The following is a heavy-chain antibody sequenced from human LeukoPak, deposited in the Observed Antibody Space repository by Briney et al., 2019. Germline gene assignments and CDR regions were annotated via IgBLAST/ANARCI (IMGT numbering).Heavy chain of an antibody. CDR1: GYTFTSYY. J-gene: IGHJ5*02. Sequence: AAVKVSCKASGYTFTSYYMHWARQAPGQGLEWMGIINPSGGSTSYAQKFQGRVTMTRDMSTSTAYMELRSLRSDDTAVYYCARDLRFSGFYDSSGPIRDWFDPWGQGTLVIVSS. CDR3: ARDLRFSGFYDSSGPIRDWFDP. V-gene: IGHV1-46*01. CDR2: INPSGGST. D-gene: IGHD3-22*01.